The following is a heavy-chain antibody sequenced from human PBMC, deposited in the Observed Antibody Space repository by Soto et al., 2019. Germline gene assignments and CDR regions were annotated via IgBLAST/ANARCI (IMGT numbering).Heavy chain of an antibody. CDR2: INHSGST. CDR1: GGSFSGYY. V-gene: IGHV4-34*01. D-gene: IGHD3-16*02. Sequence: PSETLSLTCAVYGGSFSGYYWSWIRQPPGKGQEWIGEINHSGSTNYNPSLKGRATISVDTSKNQCSLKVSSVTAADTAVYYCERAPETPPIVRVVVPYFFDSWGQGTLVTVSS. J-gene: IGHJ4*02. CDR3: ERAPETPPIVRVVVPYFFDS.